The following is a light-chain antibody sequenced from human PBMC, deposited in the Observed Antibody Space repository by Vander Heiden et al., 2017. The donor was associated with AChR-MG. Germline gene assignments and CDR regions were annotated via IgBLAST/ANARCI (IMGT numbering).Light chain of an antibody. CDR1: KLGDKY. CDR3: QAWDSSTAQVV. J-gene: IGLJ2*01. Sequence: SYELTQPPSVSVSPGQTASITCSGDKLGDKYACWYQQKPGQSPVLVIYQDSKRPSGIPERFSGSNSGNTATLTISGTQAMDEADYYCQAWDSSTAQVVFGGGTKLNGL. CDR2: QDS. V-gene: IGLV3-1*01.